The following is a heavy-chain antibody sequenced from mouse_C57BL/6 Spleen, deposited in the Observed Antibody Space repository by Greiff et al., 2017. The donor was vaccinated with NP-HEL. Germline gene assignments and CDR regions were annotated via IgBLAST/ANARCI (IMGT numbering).Heavy chain of an antibody. V-gene: IGHV1-4*01. D-gene: IGHD1-1*01. Sequence: VQLQQSGAELARPGASVKMSCKASGYTFTSYTMHWVKQRPGQGLEWIGYINPSSGYTKYNQKFKDKATLTAYKSSSTAYMQLSSLTSEDSAVYYCARFYYGSSYNYAMDYWGQGTSVTVSS. CDR3: ARFYYGSSYNYAMDY. CDR1: GYTFTSYT. CDR2: INPSSGYT. J-gene: IGHJ4*01.